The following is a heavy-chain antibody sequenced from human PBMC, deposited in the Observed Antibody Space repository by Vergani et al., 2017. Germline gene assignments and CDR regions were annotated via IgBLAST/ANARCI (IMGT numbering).Heavy chain of an antibody. CDR2: IYSGGST. CDR1: GFTVSSNY. J-gene: IGHJ3*02. D-gene: IGHD5-12*01. V-gene: IGHV3-66*01. Sequence: EVQLVESGGGLVQPGGSLRLSCAASGFTVSSNYMSWVRQAPGKGLEWVSVIYSGGSTYYADSVKGRFTISRDNSKNTLYLQMNSLRAEDTAVYYCARENAPVGVRFDYAFDIWGQGTIVTVSS. CDR3: ARENAPVGVRFDYAFDI.